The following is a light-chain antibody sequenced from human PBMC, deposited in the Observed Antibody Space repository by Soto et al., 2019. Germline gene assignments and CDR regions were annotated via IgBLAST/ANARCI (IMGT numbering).Light chain of an antibody. CDR1: SSNIGSNT. V-gene: IGLV1-44*01. J-gene: IGLJ2*01. Sequence: QSVLTQPPSASGTPGQRVTISCSGSSSNIGSNTVNWYQQLPGTAPKLLIYSNNQRTSGVPDRFSGSKSGTSASLAISGLQSEDEGDYYCAALDDSLNGVVFGGGTKLTVL. CDR2: SNN. CDR3: AALDDSLNGVV.